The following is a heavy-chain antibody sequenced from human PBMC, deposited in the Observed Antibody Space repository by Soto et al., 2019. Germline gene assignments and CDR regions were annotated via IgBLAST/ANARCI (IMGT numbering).Heavy chain of an antibody. CDR3: ARGVIEYVWGSYRYYYYGMDV. CDR1: GGSFSGYY. Sequence: LSLTCAVYGGSFSGYYWSWIRQPPGKGLEWIGEINHSGSTNYNPSLKSRVTISVDTSKNQFSLKLSSVTAADTAVYYCARGVIEYVWGSYRYYYYGMDVWGQGTTVTVSS. J-gene: IGHJ6*02. CDR2: INHSGST. V-gene: IGHV4-34*01. D-gene: IGHD3-16*02.